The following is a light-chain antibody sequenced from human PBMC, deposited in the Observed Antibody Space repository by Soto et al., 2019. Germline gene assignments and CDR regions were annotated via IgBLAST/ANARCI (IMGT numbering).Light chain of an antibody. CDR2: EVS. J-gene: IGLJ3*02. CDR3: TSYVGSNSWV. Sequence: QSALTQPPSASGSPGQTVTISCTGTSSDVGAYKYVSWYQQYPGKAPKLMIYEVSKRPSGVPDRFSGSKSGNTASLTVSGLEAEDEDDYYCTSYVGSNSWVFGGGTKLTVL. V-gene: IGLV2-8*01. CDR1: SSDVGAYKY.